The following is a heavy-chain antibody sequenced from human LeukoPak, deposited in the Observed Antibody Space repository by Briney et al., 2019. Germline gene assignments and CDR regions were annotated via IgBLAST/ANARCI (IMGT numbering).Heavy chain of an antibody. D-gene: IGHD3-22*01. V-gene: IGHV3-21*01. Sequence: GGSLRLSCAASGFTFSSYSMNWVRQAPGKGLEWVSSISSSSYIYYADSVKGRFTISRDNAKNSLYLQMNSLRAEDTAVYYCARDQATYYYDSSGCDYWGQGTLVTVSS. J-gene: IGHJ4*02. CDR2: ISSSSYI. CDR1: GFTFSSYS. CDR3: ARDQATYYYDSSGCDY.